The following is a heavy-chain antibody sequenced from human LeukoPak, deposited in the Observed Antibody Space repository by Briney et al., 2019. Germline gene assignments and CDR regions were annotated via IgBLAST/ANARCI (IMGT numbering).Heavy chain of an antibody. CDR2: IYYSGST. Sequence: SETLSLTCTVSGGSISSYYWSWIRQPPGKGLEWIGYIYYSGSTNYNPSLKSRVTISVDTSKNQFSLKLSSVTAADTAVYYCAKTNSGSSSIDYWGQGTLVTVSS. J-gene: IGHJ4*02. CDR3: AKTNSGSSSIDY. D-gene: IGHD1-26*01. V-gene: IGHV4-59*08. CDR1: GGSISSYY.